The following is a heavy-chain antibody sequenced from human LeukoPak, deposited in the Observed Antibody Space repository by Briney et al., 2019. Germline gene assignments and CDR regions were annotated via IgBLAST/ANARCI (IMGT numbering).Heavy chain of an antibody. J-gene: IGHJ5*02. CDR1: GYTFTSYG. Sequence: WASVKVSCKASGYTFTSYGISWVRQAPGQGLEWMGWISAYNGNTNYAQKLQGRVTMTTDTSTSTAYMELRSLRSDDTAVYYCAGDRGPGVLAAAGTALPFDPWGQGTLVTVSS. V-gene: IGHV1-18*01. CDR3: AGDRGPGVLAAAGTALPFDP. CDR2: ISAYNGNT. D-gene: IGHD6-13*01.